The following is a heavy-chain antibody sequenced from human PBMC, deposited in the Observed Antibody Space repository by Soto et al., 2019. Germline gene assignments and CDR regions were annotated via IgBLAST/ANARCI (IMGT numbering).Heavy chain of an antibody. Sequence: SVKVSCKASGGTFSSYAISWVRQAPGQGLEWMGGIIPIFGTANYAQKFQGRVTITADKSTSTAYMELSSLRSEDTAVYYCARAFCGGDCYGYFDYWGQGTLVTVSS. V-gene: IGHV1-69*06. D-gene: IGHD2-21*02. J-gene: IGHJ4*02. CDR3: ARAFCGGDCYGYFDY. CDR1: GGTFSSYA. CDR2: IIPIFGTA.